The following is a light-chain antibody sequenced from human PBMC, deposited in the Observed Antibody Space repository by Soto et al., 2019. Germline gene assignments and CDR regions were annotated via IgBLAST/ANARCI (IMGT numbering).Light chain of an antibody. V-gene: IGKV3-20*01. J-gene: IGKJ3*01. CDR3: QQYGNALFT. CDR2: RVS. CDR1: QSVSNRY. Sequence: EVVLTHSPGTLSLSPGEGATLSCRASQSVSNRYFAWYQQKPGQAPRLLIYRVSSRATGIPDRFSGSGSGKDLARAISRLEPEDFAVYYCQQYGNALFTVGPGTKVDIK.